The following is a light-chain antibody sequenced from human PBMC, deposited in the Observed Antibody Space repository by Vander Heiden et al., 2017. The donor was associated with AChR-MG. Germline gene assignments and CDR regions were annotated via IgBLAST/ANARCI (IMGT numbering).Light chain of an antibody. CDR3: YSAADNMRV. CDR2: KDS. J-gene: IGLJ3*02. Sequence: SYELTQPSSVLVSPGQTARITCSGDVLAKKYARWFQQKPGQAPVLVIYKDSGRPSGIPGRFSGSSSGTTVTLTISGAQVEDEADYYCYSAADNMRVFGGGTKLTVL. V-gene: IGLV3-27*01. CDR1: VLAKKY.